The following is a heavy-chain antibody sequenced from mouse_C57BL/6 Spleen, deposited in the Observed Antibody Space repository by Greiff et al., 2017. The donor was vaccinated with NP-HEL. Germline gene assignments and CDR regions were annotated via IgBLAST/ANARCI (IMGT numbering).Heavy chain of an antibody. CDR3: ASIYYYDSSLFAY. D-gene: IGHD1-1*01. Sequence: QVQLQQPGAELVRPGSSVKLSCKASGYTFTSYWMHWVKQRPIQGLEWIGNIDPSGSDTHYNQKFKDKATLTVDKSSSTAYMQLSSLTSEDSAVYYCASIYYYDSSLFAYWGQGTLVTVSA. CDR1: GYTFTSYW. J-gene: IGHJ3*01. V-gene: IGHV1-52*01. CDR2: IDPSGSDT.